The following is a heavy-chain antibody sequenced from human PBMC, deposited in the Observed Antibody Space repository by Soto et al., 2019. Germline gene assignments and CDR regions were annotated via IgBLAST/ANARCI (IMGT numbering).Heavy chain of an antibody. CDR1: GFTFSSYW. CDR2: IKHDGSEK. J-gene: IGHJ4*01. CDR3: AREQWLTPYYFDY. V-gene: IGHV3-7*01. Sequence: GGSLRLSCAASGFTFSSYWMSWVRQAPRKGLEWVANIKHDGSEKYYVDSVKGRFTISRDNAKNSLYLQMNSLRAEDTAVYYCAREQWLTPYYFDYWGQGTLVTVSS. D-gene: IGHD6-19*01.